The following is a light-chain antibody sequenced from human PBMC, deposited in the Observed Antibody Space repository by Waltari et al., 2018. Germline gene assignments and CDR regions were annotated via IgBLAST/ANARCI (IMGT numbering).Light chain of an antibody. J-gene: IGLJ3*02. Sequence: QSALTQPASVSGSPGQSITISCTGTSSDVGGFNFVSWYQQHPGKAPKLMIYDVSKRPSVVSNRFSGSKSVNTASLTISVLQAEDEADYYCSSYTISSTLNWVFGGGTKLTVL. CDR1: SSDVGGFNF. CDR3: SSYTISSTLNWV. V-gene: IGLV2-14*03. CDR2: DVS.